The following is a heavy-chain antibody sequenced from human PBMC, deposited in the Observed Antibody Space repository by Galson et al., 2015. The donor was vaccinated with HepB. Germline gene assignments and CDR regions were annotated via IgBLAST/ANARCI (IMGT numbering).Heavy chain of an antibody. V-gene: IGHV1-46*01. J-gene: IGHJ4*02. CDR2: INPSGGST. CDR1: GYTFTSYY. D-gene: IGHD3-22*01. Sequence: SVKVSCKASGYTFTSYYMHWVRQAPGQGLEWMGIINPSGGSTSYAQKFQGRVTMTRDTSTSTVYMELSSLRSEDTAVYYCARDSPPDSSGYYYSDRRGYFDYWGQGTLVTVSS. CDR3: ARDSPPDSSGYYYSDRRGYFDY.